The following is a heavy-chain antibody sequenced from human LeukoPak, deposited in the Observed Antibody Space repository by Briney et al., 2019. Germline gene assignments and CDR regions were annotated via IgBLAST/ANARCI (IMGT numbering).Heavy chain of an antibody. CDR3: ARLPERVSSSSDPFDY. J-gene: IGHJ4*02. V-gene: IGHV4-39*07. CDR1: GGSISTSNYY. CDR2: IFYSGST. D-gene: IGHD6-13*01. Sequence: PSETLSLTCTVSGGSISTSNYYWGWIRQPPGKGLEWIGNIFYSGSTYYSPSLKSRVTISLDTSRNQFSLKLTSVTAADTAVYYCARLPERVSSSSDPFDYWGQGTLVTVSS.